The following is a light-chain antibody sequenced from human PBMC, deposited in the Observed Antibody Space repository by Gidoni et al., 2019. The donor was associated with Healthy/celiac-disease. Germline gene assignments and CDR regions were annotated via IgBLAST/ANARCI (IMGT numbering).Light chain of an antibody. CDR2: EGS. Sequence: QSALTQPASASGSPGQSITISCTGTSSDVGSYNLVSWYQQHPGKAPKLMIYEGSKRPSGVSNRFSGSKSGNTASLTISGLQAEDEADYYCCSYAGSSTLTFGGGTKLTVL. CDR3: CSYAGSSTLT. V-gene: IGLV2-23*01. J-gene: IGLJ3*02. CDR1: SSDVGSYNL.